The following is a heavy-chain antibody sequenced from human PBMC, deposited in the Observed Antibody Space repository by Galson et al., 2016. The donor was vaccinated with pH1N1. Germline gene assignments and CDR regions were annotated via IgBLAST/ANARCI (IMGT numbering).Heavy chain of an antibody. V-gene: IGHV1-2*02. J-gene: IGHJ4*02. CDR2: INPNSGGT. Sequence: SVKVSCKASGYTFSGYYMHWVRQAPGQGLEWMGWINPNSGGTSYAPKFQGRVTMTRDTSISTGYMELSRLRSDDTAVYYCARDPNSGGYTDYWGQGTLVTVSS. CDR3: ARDPNSGGYTDY. CDR1: GYTFSGYY. D-gene: IGHD6-19*01.